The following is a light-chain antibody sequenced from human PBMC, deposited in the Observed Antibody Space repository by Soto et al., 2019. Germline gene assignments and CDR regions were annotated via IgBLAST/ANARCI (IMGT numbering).Light chain of an antibody. V-gene: IGKV3-20*01. CDR1: QSVSNNF. CDR3: QQYATSPPRT. Sequence: EIVMTHSPVTLSVSPGARATLSCRASQSVSNNFLAWYQQKPGQAPRLLIYGASSRATGIPDRFSGSGSGTDFTLTISRLETEDFGVYYCQQYATSPPRTFGQGTKVDIK. CDR2: GAS. J-gene: IGKJ1*01.